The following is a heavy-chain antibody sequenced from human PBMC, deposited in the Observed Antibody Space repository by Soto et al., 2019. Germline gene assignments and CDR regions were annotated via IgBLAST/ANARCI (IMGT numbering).Heavy chain of an antibody. CDR3: ARDTSRGEYDY. CDR2: INVYNGNT. CDR1: GYTFTSYG. Sequence: QVQLVQSGAEVKKPGASVKVSCKASGYTFTSYGISWVRQAPGQGLEWMGWINVYNGNTNYAQTLQGRVTMTTDTSTSTAYLDLRSLRSDDTAVYFCARDTSRGEYDYWGQGTLVTVSS. V-gene: IGHV1-18*01. D-gene: IGHD3-10*01. J-gene: IGHJ4*02.